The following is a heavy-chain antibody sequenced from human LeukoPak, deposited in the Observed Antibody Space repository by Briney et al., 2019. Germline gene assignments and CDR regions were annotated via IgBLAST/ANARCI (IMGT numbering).Heavy chain of an antibody. Sequence: GASVKVPCKASGYTFTGYYIHWVRQAPGQGLEWLGWINPNSGGTNYAQKFQGRVTMTRDMSITTAYMDLTRLRSDDSAVYYCAKDLIPDDYYYMDVWGKGTTVIVSS. CDR1: GYTFTGYY. CDR3: AKDLIPDDYYYMDV. CDR2: INPNSGGT. D-gene: IGHD1-14*01. V-gene: IGHV1-2*02. J-gene: IGHJ6*03.